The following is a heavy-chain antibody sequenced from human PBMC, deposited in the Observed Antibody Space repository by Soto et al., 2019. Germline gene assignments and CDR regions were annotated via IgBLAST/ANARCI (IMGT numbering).Heavy chain of an antibody. CDR2: MSYSGST. J-gene: IGHJ4*02. D-gene: IGHD6-13*01. CDR3: ARGYRQSGYSSSWVFDY. CDR1: GGSINSGGYY. Sequence: QVQLRESGPGLVKPSQTLSLTCTVSGGSINSGGYYWNWIRQHPGKGLEWIGYMSYSGSTYYNPSLRSRVIIPADTSENHFSLKLSSVTAADTAVYFGARGYRQSGYSSSWVFDYWGQGTLFNVSS. V-gene: IGHV4-31*03.